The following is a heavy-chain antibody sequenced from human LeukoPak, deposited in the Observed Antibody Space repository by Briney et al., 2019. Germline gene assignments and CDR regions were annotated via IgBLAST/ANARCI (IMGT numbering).Heavy chain of an antibody. D-gene: IGHD3-9*01. CDR1: GFTFSNYA. Sequence: GGSLRLSCAASGFTFSNYAMSWVRQAPGKGLEWVSAITGSGGNTYYADSVKGRFTISRNNSENTVFLQMNSLRAEDTAVYYCAKWGDYDVLTGYYVSDYWGQGTLVTVSS. CDR3: AKWGDYDVLTGYYVSDY. J-gene: IGHJ4*02. V-gene: IGHV3-23*01. CDR2: ITGSGGNT.